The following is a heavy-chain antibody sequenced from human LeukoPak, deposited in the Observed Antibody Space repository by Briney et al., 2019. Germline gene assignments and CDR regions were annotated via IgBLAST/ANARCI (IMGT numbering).Heavy chain of an antibody. CDR2: INHSGST. D-gene: IGHD3-10*01. CDR3: ARENGRGVISPYFDY. Sequence: SETLSLTCAVYGGSFGGYYWSWIRQPPGKGLEWIGEINHSGSTNYNPSLKSRVTISVDTSKNQFSLKLSSVTAADTAVYYCARENGRGVISPYFDYWGQGTLVTVSS. J-gene: IGHJ4*02. CDR1: GGSFGGYY. V-gene: IGHV4-34*01.